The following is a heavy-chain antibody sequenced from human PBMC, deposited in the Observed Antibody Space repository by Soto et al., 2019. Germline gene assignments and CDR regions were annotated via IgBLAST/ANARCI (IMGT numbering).Heavy chain of an antibody. Sequence: QVQLVQSGGGVVQPGRSLRLSCEASGFPFSNYAMHWVRQAPGKGLEWVAVIPHDGNNIYYADSVKGRFTISRDNSKHTLYLQMNSLRVEDTAVYYCAKDLAVDVWGQGTPVTVSS. D-gene: IGHD3-16*01. CDR3: AKDLAVDV. V-gene: IGHV3-30*04. CDR1: GFPFSNYA. CDR2: IPHDGNNI. J-gene: IGHJ6*02.